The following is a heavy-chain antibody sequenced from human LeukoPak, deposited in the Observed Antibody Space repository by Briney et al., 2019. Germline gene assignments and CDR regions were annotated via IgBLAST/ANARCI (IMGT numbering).Heavy chain of an antibody. Sequence: KPSETLSPTCTVSGGSISSSSYYWGWIRQPPGKGLEWIGSIYYSGSTYYNPSLKSRVTISVDTSKNQFSLKLSSVTAADTAVYYCARIVVVVAATHAFDIWGQGTMVTVSS. D-gene: IGHD2-15*01. V-gene: IGHV4-39*01. CDR3: ARIVVVVAATHAFDI. CDR2: IYYSGST. CDR1: GGSISSSSYY. J-gene: IGHJ3*02.